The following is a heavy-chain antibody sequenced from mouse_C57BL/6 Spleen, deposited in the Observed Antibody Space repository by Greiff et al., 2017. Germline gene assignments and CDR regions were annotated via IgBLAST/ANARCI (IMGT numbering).Heavy chain of an antibody. CDR1: GYTFTSYW. V-gene: IGHV1-61*01. Sequence: QVQLQQPGAELVRPGSSVKLSCKASGYTFTSYWMDWVKQRPGQGLEWIGNIYPSDSETHYNQKFKDKATLTVDKSSSTAYMQLSSLTSEDSAVYYCAREGPGYYDYAYAMDYWGQGTSVTVSS. CDR3: AREGPGYYDYAYAMDY. D-gene: IGHD2-4*01. J-gene: IGHJ4*01. CDR2: IYPSDSET.